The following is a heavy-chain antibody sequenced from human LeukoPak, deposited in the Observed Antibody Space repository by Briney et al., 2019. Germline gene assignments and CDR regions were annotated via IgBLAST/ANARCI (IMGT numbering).Heavy chain of an antibody. Sequence: PGGSLRLSCAASGFTFSSYWMSWVRQPPGRGLEWIGEINHSGSTNYNPSLKSRVTISVDTSKNQFSLKLSSVTAADTAVYYCARGGYSGYDDAFDIWGQGTMVTVSS. CDR3: ARGGYSGYDDAFDI. CDR2: INHSGST. D-gene: IGHD5-12*01. J-gene: IGHJ3*02. CDR1: GFTFSSYW. V-gene: IGHV4-34*01.